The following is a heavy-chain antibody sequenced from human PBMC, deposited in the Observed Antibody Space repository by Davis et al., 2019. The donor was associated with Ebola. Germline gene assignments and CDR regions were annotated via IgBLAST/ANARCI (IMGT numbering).Heavy chain of an antibody. CDR1: GYSFSTYW. J-gene: IGHJ3*02. CDR3: ASPSGVTRDDPFDI. V-gene: IGHV5-51*01. D-gene: IGHD3-3*01. Sequence: GESLKIPCKGSGYSFSTYWIGRVRQMPGKGLECMGIMYPSSSETRYSPSFQGQVTISADKSISTAYLQWSSLKASDTAMYYCASPSGVTRDDPFDIWGQGTMVTVSS. CDR2: MYPSSSET.